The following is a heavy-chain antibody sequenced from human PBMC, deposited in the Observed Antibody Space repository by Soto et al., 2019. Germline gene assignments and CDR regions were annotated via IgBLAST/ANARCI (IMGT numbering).Heavy chain of an antibody. J-gene: IGHJ3*02. V-gene: IGHV3-23*01. Sequence: EVQLLESGGGLVQPGGSLRLSCAASGFTFSSYAMSWVRQAPGKGLEWVSAISGSGGSTYYADSVKGRFTISRDNSKNTLYLQMNSLRAEDTAVYYCAKRAYYYDSSGYYAGAFDIWGQGTMVTVSS. CDR2: ISGSGGST. CDR1: GFTFSSYA. CDR3: AKRAYYYDSSGYYAGAFDI. D-gene: IGHD3-22*01.